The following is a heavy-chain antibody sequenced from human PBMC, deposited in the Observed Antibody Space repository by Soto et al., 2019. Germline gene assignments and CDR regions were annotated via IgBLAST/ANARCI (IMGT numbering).Heavy chain of an antibody. J-gene: IGHJ4*02. CDR1: GYTFTNYF. V-gene: IGHV1-46*03. Sequence: QVQLVRSGAEVKKPGASVKVSCKASGYTFTNYFLHWVRQSPGQGLEWMGIINPSAGSTNFALKFQDRFTMTRDTSTSTVYMELSSLRSEDTAVYFCARGEVVASTLIPCHFDYWGQGTPVTVSS. CDR2: INPSAGST. CDR3: ARGEVVASTLIPCHFDY. D-gene: IGHD2-15*01.